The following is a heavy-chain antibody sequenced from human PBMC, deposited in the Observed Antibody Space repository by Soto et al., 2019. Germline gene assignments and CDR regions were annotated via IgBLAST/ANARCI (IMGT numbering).Heavy chain of an antibody. Sequence: SVKVSCKASGYTFTSYGISWVRQAPGQGLEWMGWISAYNGNTNYAQKLQGRVTMTTDTSTSTAYMELRSLRSDDTAVYYCARDPQVEGYCSGGSCYSEGEWFDHWG. CDR3: ARDPQVEGYCSGGSCYSEGEWFDH. CDR1: GYTFTSYG. D-gene: IGHD2-15*01. J-gene: IGHJ5*02. V-gene: IGHV1-18*04. CDR2: ISAYNGNT.